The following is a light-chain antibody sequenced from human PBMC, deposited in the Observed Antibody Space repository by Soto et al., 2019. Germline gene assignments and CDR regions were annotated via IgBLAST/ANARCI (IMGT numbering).Light chain of an antibody. CDR3: QQTYSTPLT. V-gene: IGKV1-39*01. Sequence: DIQMTQSPSSLSASVGDRLTITCRASQSISSYLNWYQKKPGKAPKLLIYDASSLQSGVPPRFSGSGSGTDFTLSINSLQPEDFATYYCQQTYSTPLTFGGGTKVDIK. J-gene: IGKJ4*01. CDR1: QSISSY. CDR2: DAS.